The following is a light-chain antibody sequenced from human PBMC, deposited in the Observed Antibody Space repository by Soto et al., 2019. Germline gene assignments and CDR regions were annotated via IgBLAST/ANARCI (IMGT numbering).Light chain of an antibody. J-gene: IGKJ1*01. CDR3: QQYGSSRWT. CDR1: QSVNSNY. V-gene: IGKV3-20*01. CDR2: GAT. Sequence: EMVMTQSPAILSVSPGESATLSCRASQSVNSNYLAWYQQHPGQPPRLLIYGATSRATGIPDRFSGSGSGTDFTLTISRLEPEDFAVYYCQQYGSSRWTFGQGTKVDIK.